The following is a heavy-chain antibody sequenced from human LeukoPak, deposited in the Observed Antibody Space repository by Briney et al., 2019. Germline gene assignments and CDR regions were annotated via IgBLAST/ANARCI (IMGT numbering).Heavy chain of an antibody. CDR3: AKTERGSWSGYILAH. J-gene: IGHJ4*02. Sequence: GASVKVSCKVSGYTFIDYYIHWVRQAPGKGLEWMGLVDPQDDETILAEKFQGRVTITADTSTDAAYMQLSSLRSEDTAVYYCAKTERGSWSGYILAHWGQGTLVTVSS. V-gene: IGHV1-69-2*01. CDR1: GYTFIDYY. CDR2: VDPQDDET. D-gene: IGHD3-3*01.